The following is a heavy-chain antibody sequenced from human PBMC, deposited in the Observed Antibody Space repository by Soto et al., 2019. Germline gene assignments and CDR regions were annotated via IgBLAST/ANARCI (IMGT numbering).Heavy chain of an antibody. CDR3: ARVSGYSYGWGSHNWFDP. J-gene: IGHJ5*02. CDR2: IIPIFGTA. V-gene: IGHV1-69*13. CDR1: GYTLTELS. Sequence: ASVKVSCKVSGYTLTELSMHWVRQAPGKGLEWMGGIIPIFGTANYAQKFQGRVTITADESTSTAYMELSSLRSEDTAVYYCARVSGYSYGWGSHNWFDPWGQGTLVTVSS. D-gene: IGHD5-18*01.